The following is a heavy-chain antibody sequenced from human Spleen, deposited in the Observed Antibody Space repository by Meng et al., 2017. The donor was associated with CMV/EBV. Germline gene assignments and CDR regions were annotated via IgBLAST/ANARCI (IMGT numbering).Heavy chain of an antibody. D-gene: IGHD3-3*01. V-gene: IGHV1-8*01. CDR1: GYTLSDLS. CDR2: MNPNSGNT. Sequence: ASVKVSCKVSGYTLSDLSMHWVRQAAGQGLEWMGWMNPNSGNTGYAQKFQGRVTITRNTSISTAYMELSSLRSEDTAVYYCARDFWSGNSLYGMDVWGQGTTVTVSS. CDR3: ARDFWSGNSLYGMDV. J-gene: IGHJ6*02.